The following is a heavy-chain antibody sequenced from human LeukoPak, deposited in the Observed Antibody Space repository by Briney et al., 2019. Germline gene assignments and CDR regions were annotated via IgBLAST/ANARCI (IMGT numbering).Heavy chain of an antibody. D-gene: IGHD6-13*01. CDR3: ARGGAYSSSWPYRTYNWFDP. V-gene: IGHV3-48*04. J-gene: IGHJ5*02. CDR2: ISSSGSTI. CDR1: GFTFSSYG. Sequence: GGSLRLSCAASGFTFSSYGMHWVRQAPGKGLEWVSYISSSGSTIYYADSVKGRFTISRDNAKNSLYLQMNSLRAEDTAVYYCARGGAYSSSWPYRTYNWFDPWAREPWSPSPQ.